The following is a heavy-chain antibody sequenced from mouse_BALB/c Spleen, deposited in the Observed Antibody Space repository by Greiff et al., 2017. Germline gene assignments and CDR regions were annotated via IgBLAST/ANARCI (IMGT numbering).Heavy chain of an antibody. V-gene: IGHV3-5*02. CDR1: GISITTGNYR. D-gene: IGHD2-1*01. CDR3: ARDDGNYRVWYFDV. Sequence: VQLKESGPGLVKPSQTVSLTCTVTGISITTGNYRWSWIRQFPGNKLEWIGYIYYSGTITYNPSLTSRTTITRDTSKNQFFLEMNSLTAEDTATYYCARDDGNYRVWYFDVWGAGTTVTVSS. J-gene: IGHJ1*01. CDR2: IYYSGTI.